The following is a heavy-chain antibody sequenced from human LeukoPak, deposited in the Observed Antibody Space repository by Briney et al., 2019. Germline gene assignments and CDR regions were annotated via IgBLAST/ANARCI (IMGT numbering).Heavy chain of an antibody. Sequence: GGSLRLSCGASGFTFRNFWMNWVRQAPGKGLEWVAFIRYDGSNKYYADSVKGRFTISRDNSKNTLYLQMNSLRAEDTAVYYCAKVWTPPLDAFDIWGQGTMVTVSS. CDR1: GFTFRNFW. V-gene: IGHV3-30*02. D-gene: IGHD3-10*01. J-gene: IGHJ3*02. CDR3: AKVWTPPLDAFDI. CDR2: IRYDGSNK.